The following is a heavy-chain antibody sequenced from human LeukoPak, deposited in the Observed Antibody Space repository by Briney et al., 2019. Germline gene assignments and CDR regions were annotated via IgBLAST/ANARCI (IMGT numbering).Heavy chain of an antibody. V-gene: IGHV4-59*01. Sequence: PSETLSLTCTVSGGSISSYYWSWIRQPPGKGLEWIGYIYYSGSTNYNPSLKSRVTISVDTSKNQFSLKLSSVTAADTAVYYCARDGIADFRGYYYMDVWGKGTTVTVSS. CDR2: IYYSGST. D-gene: IGHD6-13*01. CDR1: GGSISSYY. J-gene: IGHJ6*03. CDR3: ARDGIADFRGYYYMDV.